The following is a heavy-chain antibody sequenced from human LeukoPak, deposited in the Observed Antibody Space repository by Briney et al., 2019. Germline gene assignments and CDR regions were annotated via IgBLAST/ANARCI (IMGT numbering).Heavy chain of an antibody. Sequence: PSVALSLTCTVSGGSISSSSYYWGWIRQPPGKGLEWIGSIYYSGSTYYNPSLKSRVTISVDTSKNQFSLKLSSVTAADTAVYYCASTTVTTPFDYWGQGTLVTASS. CDR1: GGSISSSSYY. CDR3: ASTTVTTPFDY. V-gene: IGHV4-39*01. D-gene: IGHD4-11*01. CDR2: IYYSGST. J-gene: IGHJ4*02.